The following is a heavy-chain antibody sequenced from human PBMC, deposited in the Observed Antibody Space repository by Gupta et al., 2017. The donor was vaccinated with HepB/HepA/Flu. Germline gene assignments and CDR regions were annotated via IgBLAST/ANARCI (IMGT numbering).Heavy chain of an antibody. CDR1: GGTFSSYA. CDR3: ARDFLDGYNQPRYYYYGMDV. D-gene: IGHD5-24*01. J-gene: IGHJ6*02. CDR2: IIPILGIA. V-gene: IGHV1-69*04. Sequence: QVQLVQSGAEVKKPGSSVKVSCKASGGTFSSYAISWVRQAPGPGLEWMGRIIPILGIANYAQKFQGRVTITADKSTSTAYMELSSLRSEDTAVYYCARDFLDGYNQPRYYYYGMDVWGQGTTVTGSS.